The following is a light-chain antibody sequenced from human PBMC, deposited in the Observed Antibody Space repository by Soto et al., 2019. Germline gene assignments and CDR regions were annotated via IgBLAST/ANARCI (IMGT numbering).Light chain of an antibody. CDR1: QGISSY. J-gene: IGKJ5*01. CDR2: AAS. Sequence: AIRMTQSPSSFSASTVDIVAITCLASQGISSYLAWYQQKPGKAPKLLIYAASTLQSGVPSRFSGSGSGTDFTLTISCLQSEDFATYYCQQYYSYPITFGQGTRLEIK. V-gene: IGKV1-8*01. CDR3: QQYYSYPIT.